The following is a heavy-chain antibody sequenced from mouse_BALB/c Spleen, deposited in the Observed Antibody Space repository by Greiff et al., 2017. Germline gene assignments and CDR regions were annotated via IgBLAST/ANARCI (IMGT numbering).Heavy chain of an antibody. CDR2: ISSGGSYT. CDR3: ARDGGSTMITPYAMDY. J-gene: IGHJ4*01. D-gene: IGHD2-4*01. CDR1: GFTFSSYA. V-gene: IGHV5-9-4*01. Sequence: EVQLVESGGGLVKPGGSLKLSCAASGFTFSSYAMSWVRQSPEKRLEWVAEISSGGSYTYYPATLTGRFTISRDNAKNTLYLEMSSLRSEDTAMYYCARDGGSTMITPYAMDYWGPGTSVTVSS.